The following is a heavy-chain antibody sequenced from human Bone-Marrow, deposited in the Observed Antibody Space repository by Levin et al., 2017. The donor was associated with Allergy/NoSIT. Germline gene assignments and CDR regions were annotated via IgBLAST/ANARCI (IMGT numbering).Heavy chain of an antibody. CDR1: GYTFSTYG. CDR2: ISGYNGDT. CDR3: AKEEGVYAH. J-gene: IGHJ4*02. V-gene: IGHV1-18*01. Sequence: GESLKISCKASGYTFSTYGISWVRQAPGQGLEWMGWISGYNGDTKYAEKFQGRVTMTTDTSTSTAYMDLRSLTVDDTAIYYCAKEEGVYAHWGQGTLVTVSS. D-gene: IGHD6-6*01.